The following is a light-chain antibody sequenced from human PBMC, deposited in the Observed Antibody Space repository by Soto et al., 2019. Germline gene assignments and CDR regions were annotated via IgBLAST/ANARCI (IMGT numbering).Light chain of an antibody. J-gene: IGLJ1*01. CDR3: ISYTSSSTYV. Sequence: QSVLTQPASVSGSPGQSITISCSGTSRDVGGYNYVSWYQHHPGKAPKLMIYDVSYRPSGVSNRFSGSKSGNTASLTISGLQAEDEADYHCISYTSSSTYVFGAGTKVTVL. CDR1: SRDVGGYNY. CDR2: DVS. V-gene: IGLV2-14*01.